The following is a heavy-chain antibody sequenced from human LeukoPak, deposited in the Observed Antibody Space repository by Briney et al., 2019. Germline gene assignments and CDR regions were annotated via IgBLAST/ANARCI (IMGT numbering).Heavy chain of an antibody. J-gene: IGHJ4*02. CDR3: AKDLQADYGSGSYFDY. D-gene: IGHD3-10*01. Sequence: GGSLRLSCAASGFTFDDYAMHWVRQAPGKGLEWVSGISWNSGSIGYADSVKGRFTISRDNAKNSLYLQMNSLRAEDTALYYCAKDLQADYGSGSYFDYWGQGTLVTVFS. V-gene: IGHV3-9*01. CDR1: GFTFDDYA. CDR2: ISWNSGSI.